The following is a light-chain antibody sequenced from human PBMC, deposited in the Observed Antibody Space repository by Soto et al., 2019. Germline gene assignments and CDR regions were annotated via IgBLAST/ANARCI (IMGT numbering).Light chain of an antibody. CDR3: QSYDSSLSVSWV. Sequence: QSVLTQPPSVSGAPGQRVTISCTGSSSNIGAGYDVHWYQQFAGTAPKLLIYGNNNRPSGVPDRFSGSKSGTSASLAITGLQAEDEADYYCQSYDSSLSVSWVFGGGTKLTVL. CDR1: SSNIGAGYD. J-gene: IGLJ3*02. CDR2: GNN. V-gene: IGLV1-40*01.